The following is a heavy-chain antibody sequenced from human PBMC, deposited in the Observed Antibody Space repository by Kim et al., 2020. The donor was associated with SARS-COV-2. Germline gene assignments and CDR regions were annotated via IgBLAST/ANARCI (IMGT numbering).Heavy chain of an antibody. J-gene: IGHJ4*02. CDR2: IGPGGDT. D-gene: IGHD4-17*01. Sequence: GGSLRLSCAASGFTFNNYALSWVRQAPGKGLEWVSGIGPGGDTHYVDSVKGRFTISRDNSRNTLSLQMNSLRVEDTAVYYCAKYTVTTPPDYGGQGALVTVS. V-gene: IGHV3-23*01. CDR3: AKYTVTTPPDY. CDR1: GFTFNNYA.